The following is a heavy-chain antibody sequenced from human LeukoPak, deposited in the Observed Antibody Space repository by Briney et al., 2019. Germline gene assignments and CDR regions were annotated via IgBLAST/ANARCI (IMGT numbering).Heavy chain of an antibody. CDR3: ARIPRGAFLEWLQHDAFDI. Sequence: GESLKISCKGSGYKFTTYWIGWVRQMPGKGLEWMGITYPGDSDTRYSPSFQGQVTISADKSISTAYLQWSSLKASDTAMYYCARIPRGAFLEWLQHDAFDIWGQGTMVTVSS. CDR2: TYPGDSDT. V-gene: IGHV5-51*01. CDR1: GYKFTTYW. J-gene: IGHJ3*02. D-gene: IGHD3-3*02.